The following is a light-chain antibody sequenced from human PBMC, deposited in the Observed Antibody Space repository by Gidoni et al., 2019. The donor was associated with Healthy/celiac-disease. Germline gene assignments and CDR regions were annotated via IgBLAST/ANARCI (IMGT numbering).Light chain of an antibody. CDR1: QDISNY. V-gene: IGKV1-33*01. J-gene: IGKJ5*01. Sequence: DIQMPQSPSSLSASVGDRVTLTCQARQDISNYLKWYQQKPGKAPKLLIYDASKLETGVPSRFSGSGSGTDFTFTSSSLQPEDIATYYCQQYDNLLTFXXXTRLEIK. CDR3: QQYDNLLT. CDR2: DAS.